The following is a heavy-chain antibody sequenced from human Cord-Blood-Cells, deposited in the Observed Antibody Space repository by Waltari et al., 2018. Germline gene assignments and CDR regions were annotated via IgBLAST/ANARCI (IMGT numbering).Heavy chain of an antibody. CDR3: GRAQVGGSKY. CDR1: GFTFRSYW. CDR2: MQREGVSK. D-gene: IGHD4-4*01. Sequence: EVQLVESGGGLVQPGGSLIPSCAASGFTFRSYWMHWVRQSPGKGRVWVPSMQREGVSKRDADSVTARFRTSSENDKDRLYLHMNSLCAEGPAVYCCGRAQVGGSKYRGKGTRVPVSS. V-gene: IGHV3-74*01. J-gene: IGHJ4*02.